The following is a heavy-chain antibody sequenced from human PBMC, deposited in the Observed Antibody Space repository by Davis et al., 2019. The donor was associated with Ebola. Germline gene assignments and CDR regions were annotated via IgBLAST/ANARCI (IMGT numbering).Heavy chain of an antibody. CDR1: GFTFSSYG. V-gene: IGHV3-30*02. Sequence: GESLKISCAASGFTFSSYGMHWVRQAPGKGLEWVGFIRDDGSNKYYADSVKGRFTISRDNAKNTLYLQMNSLRAEDTAVYYCARRSHYWGQGTLVTVSS. CDR2: IRDDGSNK. J-gene: IGHJ4*02. D-gene: IGHD6-6*01. CDR3: ARRSHY.